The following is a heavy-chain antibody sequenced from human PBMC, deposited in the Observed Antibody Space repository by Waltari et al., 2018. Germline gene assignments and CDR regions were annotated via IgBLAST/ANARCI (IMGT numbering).Heavy chain of an antibody. CDR3: ARDRGKGLYLDT. J-gene: IGHJ4*02. Sequence: QLQESGPGLVTPSGTLSLICAVSGDSMSSTHWWSWVRQPPGKGLEWIGQVHGSGKANYNPSFASRVTVSLDTSTYHIALKVTSATAADTALYYCARDRGKGLYLDTWGRGILVT. CDR1: GDSMSSTHW. V-gene: IGHV4-4*02. D-gene: IGHD2-15*01. CDR2: VHGSGKA.